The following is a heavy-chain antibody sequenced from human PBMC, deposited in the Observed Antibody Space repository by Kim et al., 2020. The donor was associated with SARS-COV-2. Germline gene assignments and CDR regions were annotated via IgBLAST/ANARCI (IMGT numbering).Heavy chain of an antibody. Sequence: GGSLRLSCAASGFTFSSYGMHWVRQAPGKGLEWVAVISYDGSNKYYADSVKGRFTISRDNSKNTLYLQMNSLRAEDTAVYYCAKDRLGWELLGSVPGYWGQGTLVTVSS. D-gene: IGHD1-26*01. J-gene: IGHJ4*02. CDR3: AKDRLGWELLGSVPGY. V-gene: IGHV3-30*18. CDR2: ISYDGSNK. CDR1: GFTFSSYG.